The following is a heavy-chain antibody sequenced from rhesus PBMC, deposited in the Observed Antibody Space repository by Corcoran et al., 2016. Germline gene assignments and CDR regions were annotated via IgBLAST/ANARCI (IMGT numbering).Heavy chain of an antibody. CDR1: CGSIHTNY. Sequence: QLQLQESGPGLVTPSETLSLTCAVSCGSIHTNYWTWIRPPPGKGLEGIGYISASGGRTDHNPTLRSRDTISTDTAKIQFSLKLSSLTAADTAVYYCARGIYYFDYWGQGVLVTVSS. D-gene: IGHD3-3*01. CDR2: ISASGGRT. J-gene: IGHJ4*01. V-gene: IGHV4-173*01. CDR3: ARGIYYFDY.